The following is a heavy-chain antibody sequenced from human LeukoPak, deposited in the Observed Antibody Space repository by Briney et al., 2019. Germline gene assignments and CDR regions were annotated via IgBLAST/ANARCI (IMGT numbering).Heavy chain of an antibody. CDR3: ARENRPHGMDV. V-gene: IGHV4-39*07. CDR1: GGSISSSSYY. J-gene: IGHJ6*02. Sequence: SETLSLTCTVSGGSISSSSYYWGWIRQPPGKGLEWIGSIYYSGSTYYNPSLKSRVTISVDTSKNQFSLKLSSVTAADTAVYYCARENRPHGMDVWGQGTTVTVSS. CDR2: IYYSGST.